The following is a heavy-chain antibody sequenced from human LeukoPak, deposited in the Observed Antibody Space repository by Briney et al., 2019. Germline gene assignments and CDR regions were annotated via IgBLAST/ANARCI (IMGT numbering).Heavy chain of an antibody. CDR2: ISWNSGSI. Sequence: PGGSLRLSCAASGFTFDDYAMHWVRQAPGKGLEWVSGISWNSGSIGYADSVKGRFTISRDNAKNSLYLQTNSLRAEDTAVYYCARDYFAVANNGDGFDIWGQGTMVTISS. CDR3: ARDYFAVANNGDGFDI. CDR1: GFTFDDYA. D-gene: IGHD6-19*01. J-gene: IGHJ3*02. V-gene: IGHV3-9*01.